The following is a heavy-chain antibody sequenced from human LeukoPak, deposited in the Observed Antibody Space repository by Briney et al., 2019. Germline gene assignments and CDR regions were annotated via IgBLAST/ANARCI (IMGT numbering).Heavy chain of an antibody. CDR1: GGSISSSSYY. D-gene: IGHD3-22*01. J-gene: IGHJ3*02. CDR2: IYYSGST. Sequence: SETLSLTCTVSGGSISSSSYYWGWIRQPPGKGLEWIGSIYYSGSTYYNPSLKSRVTISVDTSKNQFSLKLSSVTAADTAVYYCARQDDSSGYPNDAFDIWGQGTMVTVSS. CDR3: ARQDDSSGYPNDAFDI. V-gene: IGHV4-39*01.